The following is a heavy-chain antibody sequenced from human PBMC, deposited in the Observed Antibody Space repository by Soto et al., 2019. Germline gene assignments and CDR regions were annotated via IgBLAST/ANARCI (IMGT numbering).Heavy chain of an antibody. Sequence: GGSLRLSCAASGFTFSNYGIHWVRQAPGKGLEWVALISYDGSNKYYVDSVKGRFIISRDNSKNTLYLQMNSLRAEDTAVYYCAKDQRGGDYFYAFDIWGQGTMVTVSS. D-gene: IGHD2-21*02. V-gene: IGHV3-30*18. CDR1: GFTFSNYG. CDR2: ISYDGSNK. CDR3: AKDQRGGDYFYAFDI. J-gene: IGHJ3*02.